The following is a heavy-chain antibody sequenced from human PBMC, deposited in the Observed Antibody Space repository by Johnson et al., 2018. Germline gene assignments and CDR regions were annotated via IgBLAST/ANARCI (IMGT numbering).Heavy chain of an antibody. Sequence: QVQLVQSGGGLAEPGGSLRLSCAASGFSFRNAWMNRVRQAPGKGLEWVAVIWHDGSNKYYADSVRGRFSISSDNAKNTVYLEMNSLRPEDTGGYYWAKDKITAHRGDMDVWGQGTTVTVSS. V-gene: IGHV3-30*02. D-gene: IGHD3-16*01. J-gene: IGHJ6*02. CDR1: GFSFRNAW. CDR3: AKDKITAHRGDMDV. CDR2: IWHDGSNK.